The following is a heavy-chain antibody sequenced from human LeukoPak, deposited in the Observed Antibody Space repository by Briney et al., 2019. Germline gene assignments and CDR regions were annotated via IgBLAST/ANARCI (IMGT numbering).Heavy chain of an antibody. Sequence: PGGSLRLSCAASGFIFSSYAMSWVRQGPARGLEWLSSLRGDGETFYADSVKGGFTLSRDEPRNMVYFQLNNLRVEDTAVYYCAKASWVSTADAVLWGQGVLVTVSS. CDR2: LRGDGET. V-gene: IGHV3-23*01. J-gene: IGHJ4*02. CDR1: GFIFSSYA. D-gene: IGHD2-8*01. CDR3: AKASWVSTADAVL.